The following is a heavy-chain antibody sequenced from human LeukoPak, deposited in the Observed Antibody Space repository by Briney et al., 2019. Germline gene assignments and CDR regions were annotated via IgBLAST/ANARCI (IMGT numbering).Heavy chain of an antibody. CDR1: GFTVSSNS. J-gene: IGHJ4*02. CDR2: IYSDNT. V-gene: IGHV3-53*01. D-gene: IGHD4/OR15-4a*01. Sequence: GGSLRLSCTVSGFTVSSNSMSWVRQAPGKGLEWVSFIYSDNTHYSDSVKGRFTISRDNSQNTLYLQMNSLRAEDTAVYYCARRAGAYSHPYDSWGQGTLVTVSS. CDR3: ARRAGAYSHPYDS.